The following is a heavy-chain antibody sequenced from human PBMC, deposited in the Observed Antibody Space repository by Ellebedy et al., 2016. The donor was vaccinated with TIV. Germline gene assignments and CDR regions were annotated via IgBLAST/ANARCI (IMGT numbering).Heavy chain of an antibody. Sequence: GGSLRLXXAASGCTVSSNYMSWVRQAPGKGLEWVSVIYSGGNTYYADSVRGRFTVPRDNSKNTLYLQMNSLRAEDTAVYYCARGVFGEFLDYWGQGTLVTVSS. CDR3: ARGVFGEFLDY. D-gene: IGHD3-10*02. V-gene: IGHV3-53*01. CDR2: IYSGGNT. CDR1: GCTVSSNY. J-gene: IGHJ4*02.